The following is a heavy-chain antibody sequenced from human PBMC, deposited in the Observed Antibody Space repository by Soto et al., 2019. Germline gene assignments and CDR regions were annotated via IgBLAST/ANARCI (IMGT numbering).Heavy chain of an antibody. D-gene: IGHD2-15*01. Sequence: XXILSLPCAVYGGPFSGYYWSWIRQPPGKGLEWIGEINHSGSTNYNPSLKSRVTISVDTSKNQFSLKLSSVTAADTAVYYCAREDIRGVDYWGQGTLVTVSS. CDR2: INHSGST. J-gene: IGHJ4*02. V-gene: IGHV4-34*01. CDR1: GGPFSGYY. CDR3: AREDIRGVDY.